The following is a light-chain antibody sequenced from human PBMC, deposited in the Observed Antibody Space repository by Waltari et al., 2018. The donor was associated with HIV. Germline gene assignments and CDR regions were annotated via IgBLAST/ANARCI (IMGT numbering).Light chain of an antibody. V-gene: IGLV1-47*01. CDR1: SANIGSNF. J-gene: IGLJ3*02. CDR3: AAWDDSLSGQWV. Sequence: QSVLTQPPSASGPPGQRVTISCSGSSANIGSNFVYWYQQLPGTAPKLLIYRNNQRPSGVPDRFSGSKSGTSASLAISGLRSEDEADYYCAAWDDSLSGQWVFGGGTKLTVL. CDR2: RNN.